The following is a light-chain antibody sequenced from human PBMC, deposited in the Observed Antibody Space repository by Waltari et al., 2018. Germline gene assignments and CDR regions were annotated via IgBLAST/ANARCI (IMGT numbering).Light chain of an antibody. J-gene: IGKJ1*01. V-gene: IGKV3-20*01. CDR1: QSVSSSH. Sequence: DIVLTQSPGTLSLSPGDRATLSCRPSQSVSSSHLAWYQQTPGQSPKLLIYGAYNRATGIPDRFSGSGYGTDFTLTISRLDPEDFAVYYCQQYGSSPPWTFGQGTKVEIK. CDR2: GAY. CDR3: QQYGSSPPWT.